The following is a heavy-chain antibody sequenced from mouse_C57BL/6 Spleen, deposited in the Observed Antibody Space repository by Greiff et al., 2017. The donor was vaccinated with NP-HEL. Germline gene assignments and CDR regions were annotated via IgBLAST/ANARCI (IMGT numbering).Heavy chain of an antibody. CDR3: ARLVYDGYYYFDY. Sequence: QVQLQQSGTELVKPGASVKLSCKASGYTFTSYWMHWVKQRPGQGLEWIGNINPSNGGTNYNEKFKSKATLTVDKSSSTAYMQLSSLTSEDSAVYYCARLVYDGYYYFDYWGQGTTLTVSS. CDR2: INPSNGGT. J-gene: IGHJ2*01. CDR1: GYTFTSYW. V-gene: IGHV1-53*01. D-gene: IGHD2-3*01.